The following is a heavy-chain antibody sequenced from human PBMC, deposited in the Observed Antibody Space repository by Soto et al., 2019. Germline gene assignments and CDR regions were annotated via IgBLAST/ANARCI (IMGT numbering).Heavy chain of an antibody. Sequence: GGSLRLSCAASGFTFSSYSMNWARQAPGKGLEWVSSISSSSSYIYYADSVKGRFTISRDNAKNSLYLQMNSLRAEDTAVYYCARDSGSHLFDPWGQGTLVTVSS. CDR2: ISSSSSYI. CDR3: ARDSGSHLFDP. V-gene: IGHV3-21*01. J-gene: IGHJ5*02. CDR1: GFTFSSYS. D-gene: IGHD6-19*01.